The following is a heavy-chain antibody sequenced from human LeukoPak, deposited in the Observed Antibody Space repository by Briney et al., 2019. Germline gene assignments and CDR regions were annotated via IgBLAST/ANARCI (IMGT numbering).Heavy chain of an antibody. V-gene: IGHV3-23*01. CDR1: GFTFSSYA. J-gene: IGHJ4*02. Sequence: GGSLRLSCAASGFTFSSYAMGWVRQAPGKGLEWVSAISGSGGSTYYADSVKGRFTISRDNSKNTLYLQMNSLRAEDTAVYYCAKLDIVVVVAATNFDYWGQGTLVTVSS. D-gene: IGHD2-15*01. CDR3: AKLDIVVVVAATNFDY. CDR2: ISGSGGST.